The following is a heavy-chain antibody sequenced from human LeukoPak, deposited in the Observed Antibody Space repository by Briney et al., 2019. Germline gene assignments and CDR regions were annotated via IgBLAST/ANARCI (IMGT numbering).Heavy chain of an antibody. Sequence: GGSLRLSCAASGFTFSSYAMSWVRQAPGKGLEWVSTIYSGGSTYYADSVKGRFTISRDISKNTLYLQMNSLRGEDTAVYYCARNGYTSGWYRNWGQGTLVTVSS. CDR2: IYSGGST. V-gene: IGHV3-23*05. CDR1: GFTFSSYA. D-gene: IGHD6-19*01. J-gene: IGHJ4*02. CDR3: ARNGYTSGWYRN.